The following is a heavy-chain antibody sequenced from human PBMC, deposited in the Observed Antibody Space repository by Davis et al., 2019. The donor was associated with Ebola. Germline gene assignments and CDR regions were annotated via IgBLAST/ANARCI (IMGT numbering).Heavy chain of an antibody. CDR3: AKDRGQNYYYYYGMDV. J-gene: IGHJ6*02. V-gene: IGHV3-30*18. CDR1: GFTFSSHG. CDR2: ISYDGTNK. Sequence: PGGSLRLSCAASGFTFSSHGMHWVRQAPGKGLVWVAVISYDGTNKYYADSVKGRFTISRDNSKNTLYLQMNSLRAEDTAVYFCAKDRGQNYYYYYGMDVWGQGTTVTVSS.